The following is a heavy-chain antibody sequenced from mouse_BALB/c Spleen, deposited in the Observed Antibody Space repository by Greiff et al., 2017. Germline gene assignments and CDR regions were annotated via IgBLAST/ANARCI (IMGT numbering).Heavy chain of an antibody. D-gene: IGHD1-2*01. CDR3: ARHGGTTATGLLDY. J-gene: IGHJ2*01. CDR1: GFTFSSYG. CDR2: ISSGGSYT. V-gene: IGHV5-6*01. Sequence: EVKLVESGGDLVKPGGSLKLSCAASGFTFSSYGMSWVRQTPDKRLEWVATISSGGSYTYYPATVKGRFTISRDNAKNTLYLQMSSLKSEDTAVYYCARHGGTTATGLLDYWGQGTTLTVSS.